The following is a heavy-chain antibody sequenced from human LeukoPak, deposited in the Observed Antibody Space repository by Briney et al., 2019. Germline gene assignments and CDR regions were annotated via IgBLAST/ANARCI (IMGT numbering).Heavy chain of an antibody. CDR1: GGTFSSYA. CDR2: ITPIFGTA. Sequence: GSSVKVSCKASGGTFSSYAFSWVRQAPGQGLEWMGGITPIFGTANYAQKFQGRVTITADESTSTAYMELSSLRSEDTAVYYCARGPRIAVAGTEPQDAFDIWGQGTMVTVSS. CDR3: ARGPRIAVAGTEPQDAFDI. V-gene: IGHV1-69*01. D-gene: IGHD6-19*01. J-gene: IGHJ3*02.